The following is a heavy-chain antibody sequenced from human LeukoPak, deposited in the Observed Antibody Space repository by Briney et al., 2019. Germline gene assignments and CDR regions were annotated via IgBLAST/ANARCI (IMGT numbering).Heavy chain of an antibody. D-gene: IGHD5-12*01. J-gene: IGHJ3*02. CDR2: IYYSGST. Sequence: PSETLSLTCTVSGGSISSGGYYWSWIRQHPGKGLEWIGYIYYSGSTYYNPSLKSRVTISVDTSKNQFSLKLSSVTAADTAVYYCARATRAFLFGDASDIWGQGTMVTVSS. CDR3: ARATRAFLFGDASDI. CDR1: GGSISSGGYY. V-gene: IGHV4-31*03.